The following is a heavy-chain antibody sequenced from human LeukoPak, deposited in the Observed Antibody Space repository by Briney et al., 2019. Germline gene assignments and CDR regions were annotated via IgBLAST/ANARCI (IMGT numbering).Heavy chain of an antibody. CDR1: GGSISSYY. V-gene: IGHV4-59*01. CDR2: IYYSGGT. CDR3: ARGRYFDWLLDY. Sequence: SETLSLTCTVSGGSISSYYWSWIRQPPGKGLEWIGYIYYSGGTNYDPSLKSRVTISVDTSKNQFSLKLSSVTAADTAAYYCARGRYFDWLLDYWGQGTLVTVSS. J-gene: IGHJ4*02. D-gene: IGHD3-9*01.